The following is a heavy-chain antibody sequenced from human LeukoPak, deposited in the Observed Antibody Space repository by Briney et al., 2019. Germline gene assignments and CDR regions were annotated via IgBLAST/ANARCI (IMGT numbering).Heavy chain of an antibody. J-gene: IGHJ5*02. CDR1: GFTFSSFDKYW. V-gene: IGHV3-7*03. CDR3: VTEQWELGT. Sequence: GGSLRLSCAASGFTFSSFDKYWMTWVRQAPGKGLEWVANINQDASEKYYVDSVMGRFIISRDNARNSVYLQMNSLGVEDTAVYHCVTEQWELGTWGQGTLVTVSS. D-gene: IGHD1/OR15-1a*01. CDR2: INQDASEK.